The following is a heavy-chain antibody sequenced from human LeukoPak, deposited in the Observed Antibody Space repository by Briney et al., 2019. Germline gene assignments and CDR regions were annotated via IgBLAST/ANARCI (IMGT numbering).Heavy chain of an antibody. J-gene: IGHJ4*02. D-gene: IGHD6-19*01. Sequence: PGRSLRLSCAASGFTFSSYGMHWVRQAPGKGLEWVAVIWYDGGNKYYADSVKGRFTISRDNSKNTLYLQMNSLRAADTAVYCCAKDLVRSGYSSGWYWNYFDYWGQGTLVTVSS. CDR3: AKDLVRSGYSSGWYWNYFDY. CDR2: IWYDGGNK. CDR1: GFTFSSYG. V-gene: IGHV3-33*06.